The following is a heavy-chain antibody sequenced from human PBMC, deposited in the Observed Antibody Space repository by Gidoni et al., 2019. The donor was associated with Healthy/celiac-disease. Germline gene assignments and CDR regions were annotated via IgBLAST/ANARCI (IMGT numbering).Heavy chain of an antibody. D-gene: IGHD3-22*01. CDR2: IIPIFGTA. Sequence: QVQLVQSRAEVKKPGSSVKVSCKASGGTFSSYAISWVRQAPGQGLEWMGGIIPIFGTANYAQKFQGRVTINADESTSTAYMELSSLRSEDTAVYYCEREGGTYYYDSSGLRGDDAFDIWGQGTMVTVSS. CDR1: GGTFSSYA. CDR3: EREGGTYYYDSSGLRGDDAFDI. V-gene: IGHV1-69*01. J-gene: IGHJ3*02.